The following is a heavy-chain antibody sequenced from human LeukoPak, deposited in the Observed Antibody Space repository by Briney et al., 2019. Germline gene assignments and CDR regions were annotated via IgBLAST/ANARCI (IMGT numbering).Heavy chain of an antibody. V-gene: IGHV1-69*05. J-gene: IGHJ4*02. CDR3: AREAPTVRNYYDSSGYYPLRY. CDR2: IIPIFGTA. D-gene: IGHD3-22*01. CDR1: GGTFSSYA. Sequence: SVKVSCKASGGTFSSYAISWVRQAPGQGLEWLGGIIPIFGTANYAQKFQGRVTITTDESTSTAYMELSSLRSEDTAVYYCAREAPTVRNYYDSSGYYPLRYWGQGTLVTVSS.